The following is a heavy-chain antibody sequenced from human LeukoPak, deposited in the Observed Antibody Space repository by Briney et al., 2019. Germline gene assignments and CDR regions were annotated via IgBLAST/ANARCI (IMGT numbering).Heavy chain of an antibody. D-gene: IGHD2-2*02. CDR2: INPNSGGT. V-gene: IGHV1-2*02. J-gene: IGHJ5*02. CDR3: ARNACCSSTSCYILSGWFDP. Sequence: ASVKVSCKASGYTFTGYPMHWVRQAPGQGLEWMGWINPNSGGTTYAQKFQGRVTMTRDTSISTAYMELSRLTSDDTAVYYCARNACCSSTSCYILSGWFDPWGQGTLVTVSS. CDR1: GYTFTGYP.